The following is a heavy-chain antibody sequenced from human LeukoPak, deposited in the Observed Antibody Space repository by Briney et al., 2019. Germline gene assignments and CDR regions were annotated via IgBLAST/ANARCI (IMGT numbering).Heavy chain of an antibody. CDR2: ISSSSSTI. J-gene: IGHJ3*02. CDR1: GFTLSTYT. Sequence: GGSLRLSCAASGFTLSTYTMNWVRQAPGKGLQWFSYISSSSSTIYYAVSVKGRFTISRDNAKNSLYLQMNSLRDEDTAVYYCAREYSSSSGRAFDIWGQGTMVTVSS. CDR3: AREYSSSSGRAFDI. V-gene: IGHV3-48*02. D-gene: IGHD6-6*01.